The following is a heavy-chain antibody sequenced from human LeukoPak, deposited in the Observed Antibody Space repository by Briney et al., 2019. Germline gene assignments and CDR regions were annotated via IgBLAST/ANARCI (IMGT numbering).Heavy chain of an antibody. V-gene: IGHV5-51*03. D-gene: IGHD6-13*01. CDR1: GYTFTSYW. CDR2: IYPGDSDT. CDR3: ARGSSSWNQDNLFDP. J-gene: IGHJ5*02. Sequence: GESLKISCTGSGYTFTSYWIGWVRQMPGKGLEWMGIIYPGDSDTSYSPSFQGQVTISADKSISTAYLQWSSLKASDTAMYYCARGSSSWNQDNLFDPWGQGALVTVSS.